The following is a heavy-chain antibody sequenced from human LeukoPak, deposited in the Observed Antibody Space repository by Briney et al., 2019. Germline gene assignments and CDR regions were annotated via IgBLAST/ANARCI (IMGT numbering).Heavy chain of an antibody. CDR1: GGSISSYY. J-gene: IGHJ4*02. D-gene: IGHD3-10*01. V-gene: IGHV4-59*12. CDR3: ARDSGGMDTLDY. CDR2: IYYSGST. Sequence: SETLSLTCTVSGGSISSYYWSWIRQPPGKGLEWIGYIYYSGSTNYNPSLKSRVTISVDTSKNQFSLKLSSVTAADTAVYYCARDSGGMDTLDYWGQGTLVTVSS.